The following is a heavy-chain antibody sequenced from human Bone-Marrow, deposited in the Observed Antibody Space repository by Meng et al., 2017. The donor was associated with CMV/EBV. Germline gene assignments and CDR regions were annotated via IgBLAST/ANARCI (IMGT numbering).Heavy chain of an antibody. CDR2: IYQTGGN. CDR1: GYSISSDYY. V-gene: IGHV4-38-2*02. J-gene: IGHJ3*02. CDR3: ARDKGVVVPAAIGAFDI. D-gene: IGHD2-2*01. Sequence: SETLSLTCTVSGYSISSDYYWAWIRQPPGKGLEWIGSIYQTGGNYYNPSLKSRVTVSVDRSKNQFSLKLSSVTAADTAVYYCARDKGVVVPAAIGAFDIWGQGTMVTVSS.